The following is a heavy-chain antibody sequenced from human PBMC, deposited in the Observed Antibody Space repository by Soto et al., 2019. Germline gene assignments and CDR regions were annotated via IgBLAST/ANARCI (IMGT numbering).Heavy chain of an antibody. CDR1: GGSISSYY. CDR2: IYYSGST. Sequence: SETLSLTCTVSGGSISSYYWSWIRQPPGKGLEWIGYIYYSGSTNYNPSLKSRVTISVDTSKNQFSLKLSSVTAADTAVYYCARAITIFGVVHLGWFDPWGQGTLVTSPQ. CDR3: ARAITIFGVVHLGWFDP. J-gene: IGHJ5*02. D-gene: IGHD3-3*01. V-gene: IGHV4-59*01.